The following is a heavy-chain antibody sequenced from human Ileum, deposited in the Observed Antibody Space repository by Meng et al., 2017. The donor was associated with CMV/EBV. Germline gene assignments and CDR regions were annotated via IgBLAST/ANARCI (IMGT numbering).Heavy chain of an antibody. Sequence: GESLKISCAASRLTFTDAWMSWVRQAPGKGLEWVSGISGSGGRTYYVDSVKGRFTVSRDNSKKTLHLQMNSLRAEDTAMYYCAKDGLYNNSPYYFDYWGQGTLVTVSS. V-gene: IGHV3-23*01. CDR3: AKDGLYNNSPYYFDY. D-gene: IGHD6-6*01. CDR1: RLTFTDAW. CDR2: ISGSGGRT. J-gene: IGHJ4*02.